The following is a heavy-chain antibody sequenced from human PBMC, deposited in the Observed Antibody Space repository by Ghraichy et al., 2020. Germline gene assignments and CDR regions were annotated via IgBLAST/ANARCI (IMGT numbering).Heavy chain of an antibody. CDR3: ALTILGATSLDDY. V-gene: IGHV4-34*08. Sequence: ETLSLTCGVSGGTISGHYLTWIRQPPGKGPEWIGESNHSGVTKYNPSLRSRVTMSADTSKNQFSLRLRSVTGADTGLYYCALTILGATSLDDYWGQGTLVTVS. J-gene: IGHJ4*02. CDR2: SNHSGVT. CDR1: GGTISGHY. D-gene: IGHD1-26*01.